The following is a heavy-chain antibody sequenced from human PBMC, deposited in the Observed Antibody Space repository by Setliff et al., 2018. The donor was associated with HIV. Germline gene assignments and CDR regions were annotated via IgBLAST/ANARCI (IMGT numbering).Heavy chain of an antibody. CDR2: MNQSGTT. J-gene: IGHJ4*02. Sequence: LSLTYSVYGTSFSDHYWSWVRQTPGKGLEWIGEMNQSGTTNYNPSLKSRVTMSIDTSERQFSLKLTSVTAADTAVYYCVRWYYCVSGACYRADYWGQGTMVTVS. CDR3: VRWYYCVSGACYRADY. V-gene: IGHV4-34*01. D-gene: IGHD2-21*02. CDR1: GTSFSDHY.